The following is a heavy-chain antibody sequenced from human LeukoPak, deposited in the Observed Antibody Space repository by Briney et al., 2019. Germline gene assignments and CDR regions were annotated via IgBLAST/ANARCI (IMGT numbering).Heavy chain of an antibody. CDR1: GFTFSTYA. D-gene: IGHD4-17*01. CDR3: AKGDGDYHELDY. Sequence: PGGSLRLSCAASGFTFSTYAMSWVRQAPGKGLEWVSTFTGGEGITHYADSVKGRFTISRDNSKNTLYLQMNSLRAEDTAVYYCAKGDGDYHELDYWGQGTLVTVSS. V-gene: IGHV3-23*01. CDR2: FTGGEGIT. J-gene: IGHJ4*02.